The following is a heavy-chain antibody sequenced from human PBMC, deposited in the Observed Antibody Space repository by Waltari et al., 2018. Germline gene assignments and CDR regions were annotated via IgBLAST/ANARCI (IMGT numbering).Heavy chain of an antibody. CDR3: AKDWKNPTNWNWYLDL. CDR1: GFTFHNYA. CDR2: ITRNSDII. V-gene: IGHV3-9*01. J-gene: IGHJ2*01. D-gene: IGHD1-1*01. Sequence: EVQLVESGGGLVQPGRSLRLSCAAYGFTFHNYAMHWVRQVPGKGLEWVSGITRNSDIIQYADSVKGRFTISRDNAKNSLYLQMNSLRTEDTALYYCAKDWKNPTNWNWYLDLWGRGTLVTVSS.